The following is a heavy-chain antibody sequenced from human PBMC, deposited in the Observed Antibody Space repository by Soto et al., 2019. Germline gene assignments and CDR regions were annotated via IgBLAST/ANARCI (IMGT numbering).Heavy chain of an antibody. V-gene: IGHV4-61*01. J-gene: IGHJ4*02. Sequence: QVQLQESGPGLVKPSETLSLTCTVSGGSVSSGSYYWSWIRQPPGKGLEWIGYIYYSGSTNYNPSLKSRVTISVDTSKNQFSLKLSSVTAADTAVYCCARISGYSYGLPPYFDYWGQGTLVTVSS. D-gene: IGHD5-18*01. CDR2: IYYSGST. CDR3: ARISGYSYGLPPYFDY. CDR1: GGSVSSGSYY.